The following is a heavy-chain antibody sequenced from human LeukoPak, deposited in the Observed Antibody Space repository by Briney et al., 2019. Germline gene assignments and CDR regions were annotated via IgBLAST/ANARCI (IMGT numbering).Heavy chain of an antibody. V-gene: IGHV4-39*07. CDR3: ARGASELDIDY. J-gene: IGHJ4*02. D-gene: IGHD2-2*03. Sequence: PSETLSLTCTVSGGSISSSSYYWGWIRQPPGKGLEWIGSIYYSGSTNYNPSPKSRVTISVDTSKNQFSLKLSSVTAADTAVYYCARGASELDIDYWGQGTLVTVSS. CDR2: IYYSGST. CDR1: GGSISSSSYY.